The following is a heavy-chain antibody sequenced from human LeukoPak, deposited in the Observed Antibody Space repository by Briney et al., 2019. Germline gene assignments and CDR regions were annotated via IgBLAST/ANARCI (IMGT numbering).Heavy chain of an antibody. CDR1: GFTFSSYG. V-gene: IGHV3-33*01. CDR2: IWYDGSNK. D-gene: IGHD3-9*01. J-gene: IGHJ4*02. CDR3: ARGKIRYFDWLFPSILDY. Sequence: GGSLRLSCAASGFTFSSYGMHWVRQAPGKGLEWVAVIWYDGSNKYYADSVKGRFTTSRDNSKNTLYLQMNSLRAEDTAVYYCARGKIRYFDWLFPSILDYWGQGTLVTVSS.